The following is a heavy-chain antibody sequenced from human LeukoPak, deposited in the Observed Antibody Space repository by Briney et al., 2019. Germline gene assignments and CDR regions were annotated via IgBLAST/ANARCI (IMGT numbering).Heavy chain of an antibody. J-gene: IGHJ6*03. Sequence: GRSLRLSCAASGFTFSSYGMHWVRQAPGKGLEWVAVIWYDGSNKYYADSVKGRFTISRDNSKNTLYLQMNSLRAEDTAVYYCARDRTAMVNDYYYYYMDVWGKGTTVTVSS. V-gene: IGHV3-33*01. CDR3: ARDRTAMVNDYYYYYMDV. CDR2: IWYDGSNK. CDR1: GFTFSSYG. D-gene: IGHD5-18*01.